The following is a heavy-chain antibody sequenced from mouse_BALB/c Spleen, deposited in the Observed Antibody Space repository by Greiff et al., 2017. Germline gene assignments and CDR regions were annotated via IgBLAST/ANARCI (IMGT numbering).Heavy chain of an antibody. CDR1: GVSLTSYG. CDR3: ARGYDYDGTGYFDY. CDR2: IWAGGST. D-gene: IGHD2-4*01. J-gene: IGHJ2*01. Sequence: QVQLKESGPGLVAPPQSLSITCTVSGVSLTSYGVHWVRQPPGKGLEWLGVIWAGGSTNYNSGLMSRLRISKDNSKSQGFLKMNSVQTDDTAMYYCARGYDYDGTGYFDYWGQGTTLTVSS. V-gene: IGHV2-9*02.